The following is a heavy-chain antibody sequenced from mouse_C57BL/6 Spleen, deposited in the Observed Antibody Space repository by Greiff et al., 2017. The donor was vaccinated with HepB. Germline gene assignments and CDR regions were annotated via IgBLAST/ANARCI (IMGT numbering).Heavy chain of an antibody. D-gene: IGHD1-1*01. Sequence: QVQLQQSGAELVKPGASVKMSCKASGYTFTSYWITWVKQRPGQGLEWIGDIYPGSGSTNYNEKFKSKATLTVDTSSSTAYMQLSSLTSEDSAVYYCARPNYGSSHYYAMDYWGQGTSVTVSS. CDR1: GYTFTSYW. V-gene: IGHV1-55*01. CDR2: IYPGSGST. CDR3: ARPNYGSSHYYAMDY. J-gene: IGHJ4*01.